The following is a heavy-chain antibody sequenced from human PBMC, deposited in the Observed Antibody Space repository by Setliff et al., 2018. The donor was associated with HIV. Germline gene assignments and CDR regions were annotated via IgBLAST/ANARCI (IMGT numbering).Heavy chain of an antibody. D-gene: IGHD3-22*01. J-gene: IGHJ6*02. CDR2: THYRSKWSH. CDR3: ARDANYYESGGPPLHGMDV. CDR1: GDSVSNNNAA. V-gene: IGHV6-1*01. Sequence: PSQTLSLTCVISGDSVSNNNAAWNWIRQSPSRGLEWLGRTHYRSKWSHDYAASLKGRMNISSDTSRNHFSLKLNSVTAADTAVYYCARDANYYESGGPPLHGMDVWGQGTTVTVSS.